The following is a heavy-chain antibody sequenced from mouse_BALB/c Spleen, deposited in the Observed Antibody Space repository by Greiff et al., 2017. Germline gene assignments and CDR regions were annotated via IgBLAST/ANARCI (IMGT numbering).Heavy chain of an antibody. J-gene: IGHJ2*01. Sequence: EVKLMESGPGLVKPSQSLSLTCTVTGYSITSDYAWNWIRQFPGNKLEWMGYISYSGSTSYNPSLKSRISITRDTSKNQFFLQLNSVTTEDTATYYCARWGSGENYWGQGTTLTVSS. D-gene: IGHD4-1*01. CDR1: GYSITSDYA. CDR3: ARWGSGENY. CDR2: ISYSGST. V-gene: IGHV3-2*02.